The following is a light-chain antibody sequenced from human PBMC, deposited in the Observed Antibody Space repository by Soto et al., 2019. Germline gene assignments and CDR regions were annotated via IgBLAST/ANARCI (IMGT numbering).Light chain of an antibody. Sequence: EIVMTPSPATLSVSPGERATLSCRASQSVSSNLAWYQQKPGQAPRLLMYGISTRATGIPARFSGSGSGTEFTLTISSLQSEDFAIYYCQQHNNWPLTFGGGTKVEIK. J-gene: IGKJ4*01. CDR1: QSVSSN. V-gene: IGKV3-15*01. CDR2: GIS. CDR3: QQHNNWPLT.